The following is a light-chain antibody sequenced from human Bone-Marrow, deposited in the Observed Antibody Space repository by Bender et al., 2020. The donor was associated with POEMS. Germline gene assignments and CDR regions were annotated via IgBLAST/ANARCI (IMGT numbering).Light chain of an antibody. V-gene: IGLV2-14*03. CDR3: GSYGGSLNLI. J-gene: IGLJ2*01. Sequence: QSALTQPASVSGSPGQSVSISCTGINSDIGDYKYVSWYQQHPGKVPKLLIYDVTNRPSGVSHRFSGSKSGDTASLTISGLQTEDEADYYCGSYGGSLNLIFGGGTMLTVL. CDR2: DVT. CDR1: NSDIGDYKY.